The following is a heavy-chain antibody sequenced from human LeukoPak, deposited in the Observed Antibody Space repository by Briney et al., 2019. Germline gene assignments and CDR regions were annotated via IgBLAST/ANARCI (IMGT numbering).Heavy chain of an antibody. Sequence: QPGGSLRLSCAASGFTVSSNYMSWVRQAPGKGLEWVSVIYSGGSTYYADSVKGRFTISRDNSKNTLYLQMNSLRAEDTAVYYCARGPMIVVDNEPGGAFDIWGQGTMVTVSS. CDR1: GFTVSSNY. D-gene: IGHD3-22*01. V-gene: IGHV3-53*01. CDR3: ARGPMIVVDNEPGGAFDI. CDR2: IYSGGST. J-gene: IGHJ3*02.